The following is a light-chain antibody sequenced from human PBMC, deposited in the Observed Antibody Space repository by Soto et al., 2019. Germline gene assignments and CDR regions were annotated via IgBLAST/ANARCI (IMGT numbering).Light chain of an antibody. V-gene: IGKV3-15*01. CDR1: QSVSSN. CDR2: GAS. J-gene: IGKJ3*01. CDR3: QQYNKWPFT. Sequence: EIVMTQSPATLSVSPGERATLSCRASQSVSSNLAWYQQKPGQAPRLLIYGASTRATGIPARFSGSGSGTEFTLTISSLQSEDFAAYYCQQYNKWPFTFGPGTKVDIK.